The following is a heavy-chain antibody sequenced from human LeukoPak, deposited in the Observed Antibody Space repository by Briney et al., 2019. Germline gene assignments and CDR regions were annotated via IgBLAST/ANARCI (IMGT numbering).Heavy chain of an antibody. CDR2: IYTSGST. Sequence: SETLSITCTVSGGSISSYYWSWIRQPAGKGLEWIGRIYTSGSTNYNPSLKSRVTISVDKSKNQFSLKLSSVTAADTAVYYCASTAVGVVYYYYYYMDVWGKGTTVTVSS. CDR3: ASTAVGVVYYYYYYMDV. J-gene: IGHJ6*03. V-gene: IGHV4-4*07. D-gene: IGHD3-3*01. CDR1: GGSISSYY.